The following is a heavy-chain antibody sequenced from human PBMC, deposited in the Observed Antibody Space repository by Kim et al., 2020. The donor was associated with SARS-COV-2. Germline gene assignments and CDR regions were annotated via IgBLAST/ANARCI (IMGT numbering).Heavy chain of an antibody. CDR3: ARGDTIFGVVINAFDI. D-gene: IGHD3-3*01. V-gene: IGHV4-31*02. J-gene: IGHJ3*02. Sequence: LKSRVTRSVDTSKNQFSLKLSSVTAADPAVYYCARGDTIFGVVINAFDIWGQGTMVTVSS.